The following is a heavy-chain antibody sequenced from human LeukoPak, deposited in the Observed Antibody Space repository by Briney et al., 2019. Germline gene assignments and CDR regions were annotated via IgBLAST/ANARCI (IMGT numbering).Heavy chain of an antibody. CDR1: GFTFDDYA. Sequence: GGSLKLSCAASGFTFDDYAMHWVRQAPGKGLEWVSLISWDGGSTYYADSVKGRFTISRDNSKNSLYLQMNSLRAEDTALYYCAKGGYSSSRGYYYMDVWGKGTTVTVSS. V-gene: IGHV3-43D*03. J-gene: IGHJ6*03. CDR2: ISWDGGST. D-gene: IGHD6-6*01. CDR3: AKGGYSSSRGYYYMDV.